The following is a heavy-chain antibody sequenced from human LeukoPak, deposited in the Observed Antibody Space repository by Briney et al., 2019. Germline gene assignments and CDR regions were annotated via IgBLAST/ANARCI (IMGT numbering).Heavy chain of an antibody. J-gene: IGHJ4*02. CDR1: GFTFSNYA. CDR3: AKASWVSTADAVL. V-gene: IGHV3-23*01. Sequence: PGGSLRLSCAASGFTFSNYAMSWVRQAPAGGLEGVSSLRGDGETFYADSVKGRFTLPRDESRNMVFLQLNSLRVEDTAVYFCAKASWVSTADAVLWGQGTLVTVSS. D-gene: IGHD3-16*01. CDR2: LRGDGET.